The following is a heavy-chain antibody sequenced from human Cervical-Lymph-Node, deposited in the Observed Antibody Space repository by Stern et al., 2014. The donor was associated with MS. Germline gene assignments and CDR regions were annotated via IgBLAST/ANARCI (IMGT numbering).Heavy chain of an antibody. CDR2: IDWDDAK. Sequence: QVTLRESGPALVKPKQALTLTCTFPGFSLNTAGTRVTWIRQPPGKALEWLAGIDWDDAKFSRPSLKTRLTISKDTSKNQVVLTLTNVDPVDTATYYCARSLAGVFDFWGQGAMVTVSS. CDR3: ARSLAGVFDF. CDR1: GFSLNTAGTR. J-gene: IGHJ4*02. V-gene: IGHV2-70*04.